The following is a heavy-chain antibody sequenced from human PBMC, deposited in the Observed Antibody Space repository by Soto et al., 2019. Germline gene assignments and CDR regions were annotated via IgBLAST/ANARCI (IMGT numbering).Heavy chain of an antibody. D-gene: IGHD2-2*01. CDR2: ISAYTDTP. CDR1: GYTFTNFG. J-gene: IGHJ5*02. V-gene: IGHV1-18*01. Sequence: ASVKVSCKASGYTFTNFGVTWVRRAPGQGLEWMGWISAYTDTPNYAQKFQGRVTMTIDTSTSTAYMDLRGLTSDDTAVYYCARVIPGVEAWFDRWGKGTLVTSSS. CDR3: ARVIPGVEAWFDR.